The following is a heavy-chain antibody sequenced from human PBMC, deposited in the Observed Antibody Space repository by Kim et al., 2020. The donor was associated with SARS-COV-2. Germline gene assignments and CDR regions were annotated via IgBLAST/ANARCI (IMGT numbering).Heavy chain of an antibody. CDR3: ATALLGVTLRFDP. V-gene: IGHV1-24*01. Sequence: YAQKVQGRVTMPEDTSTDTAYMELSSLRSEDTAVYYCATALLGVTLRFDPWGQGTLVTVSS. D-gene: IGHD3-3*01. J-gene: IGHJ5*02.